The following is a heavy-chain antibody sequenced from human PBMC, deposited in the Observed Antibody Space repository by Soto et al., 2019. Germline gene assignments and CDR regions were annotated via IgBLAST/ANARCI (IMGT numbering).Heavy chain of an antibody. D-gene: IGHD2-15*01. CDR1: GYTFTSYG. J-gene: IGHJ4*02. Sequence: QVQLVQSGAEVKKPGASVKVSCKASGYTFTSYGISWVRQATGQGLEWMGWISAYNGNTNYAQKLQGRVTMTTDTSTSSAYMELRSLRSDDTAVYYCAGGSGYCSGGSCSSYFDYWGQGTLVIVSS. CDR3: AGGSGYCSGGSCSSYFDY. CDR2: ISAYNGNT. V-gene: IGHV1-18*01.